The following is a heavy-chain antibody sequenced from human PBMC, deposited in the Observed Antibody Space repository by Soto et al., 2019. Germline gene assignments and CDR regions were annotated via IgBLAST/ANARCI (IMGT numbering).Heavy chain of an antibody. CDR3: ASLGYCSGGSCSPGDYFDY. Sequence: QVQLVQSGAEVKKPGASVKVSCKASGYTFTSYYMHWVRQAPGQGLEWMGIINPSGGSTSYAQKCQGRVTMTRDTSTSTVYMELSSLRSEDTAVYYCASLGYCSGGSCSPGDYFDYWGQGTLVTVSS. V-gene: IGHV1-46*03. CDR1: GYTFTSYY. D-gene: IGHD2-15*01. CDR2: INPSGGST. J-gene: IGHJ4*02.